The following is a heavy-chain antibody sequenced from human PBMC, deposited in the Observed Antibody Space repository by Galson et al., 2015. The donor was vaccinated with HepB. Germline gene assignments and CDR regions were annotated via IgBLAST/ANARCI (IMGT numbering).Heavy chain of an antibody. CDR1: GFTFSDYY. V-gene: IGHV3-11*04. Sequence: SLRLSCAASGFTFSDYYMSWIRQAPGKGLEWVSYISSSSSTIYYADSVKGRFTISRDNAKNSLYLQMNSLRAEDTAVYYCARDHKGWALGNSSGWYEYYFDYWGQGTLVTVSS. CDR3: ARDHKGWALGNSSGWYEYYFDY. J-gene: IGHJ4*02. D-gene: IGHD6-19*01. CDR2: ISSSSSTI.